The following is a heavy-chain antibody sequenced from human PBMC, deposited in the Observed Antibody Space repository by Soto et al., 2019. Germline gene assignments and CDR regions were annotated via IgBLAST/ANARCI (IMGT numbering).Heavy chain of an antibody. V-gene: IGHV3-23*01. CDR1: GFTFSSYA. J-gene: IGHJ6*03. CDR3: AKQGPVNKRHYYYYMDV. CDR2: ISGSGGST. D-gene: IGHD4-17*01. Sequence: GGSLRLSCAASGFTFSSYAMSWVRQAPGKGLEKVSAISGSGGSTYYADSVKGRFTISRDNSKNTLYLQMNSLRAEDTAVYYCAKQGPVNKRHYYYYMDVWGKGTTVTVSS.